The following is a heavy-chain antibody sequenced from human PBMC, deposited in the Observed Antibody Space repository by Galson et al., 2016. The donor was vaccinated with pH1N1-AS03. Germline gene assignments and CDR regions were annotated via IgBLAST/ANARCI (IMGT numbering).Heavy chain of an antibody. V-gene: IGHV3-23*01. D-gene: IGHD5-18*01. CDR3: ANPRASETTMVTRLTY. CDR1: GFTFSTYA. CDR2: ISGAGLST. Sequence: SLRLSCAASGFTFSTYAMSWVCQAPGKGLEWVSSISGAGLSTYYADSVKGRFTVSRDNSKNTLYLQMNGLRAEDTAIYYCANPRASETTMVTRLTYWGQGTLVTVSS. J-gene: IGHJ4*02.